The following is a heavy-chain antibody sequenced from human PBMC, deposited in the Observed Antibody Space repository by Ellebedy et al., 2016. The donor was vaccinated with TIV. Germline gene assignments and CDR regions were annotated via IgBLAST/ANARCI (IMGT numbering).Heavy chain of an antibody. Sequence: ASVKVSXXASGYRLSSYYIHWVRQAPGQGLEWMGVIDPGGGGTTYSQKFQGRLTVTRDTSTSTVYMDLSGLTSDDTAVYYCARYHSSGDDYWGQGTLVTVSS. D-gene: IGHD3-22*01. CDR3: ARYHSSGDDY. CDR2: IDPGGGGT. CDR1: GYRLSSYY. J-gene: IGHJ4*02. V-gene: IGHV1-46*01.